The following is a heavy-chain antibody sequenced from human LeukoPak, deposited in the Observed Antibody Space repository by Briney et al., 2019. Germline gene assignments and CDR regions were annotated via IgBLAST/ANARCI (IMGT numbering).Heavy chain of an antibody. V-gene: IGHV1-18*01. Sequence: GASVKVSCKASGYIFTSRGITWVRQAPGQGLEWMGWISAYIGNTNYAQNVQGRVTVTRDTSTSTAYMELRSLRFDDTAVYYCARDLPGAAVEGTTRGMDVWGQGTTVTVSS. J-gene: IGHJ6*02. CDR3: ARDLPGAAVEGTTRGMDV. D-gene: IGHD6-19*01. CDR2: ISAYIGNT. CDR1: GYIFTSRG.